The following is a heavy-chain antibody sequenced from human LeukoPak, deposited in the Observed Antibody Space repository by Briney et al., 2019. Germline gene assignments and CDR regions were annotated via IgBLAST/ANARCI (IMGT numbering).Heavy chain of an antibody. J-gene: IGHJ3*02. CDR2: IYSSGST. D-gene: IGHD6-19*01. CDR3: ALGGAVAGSVGAFDI. V-gene: IGHV4-4*07. CDR1: GGSISSYY. Sequence: SETLSLTCTVSGGSISSYYWSWIRQPAGKGLEWIGHIYSSGSTNYNPSLKSRVTISVDTSKNQFSLKLSSVTAADTAVYYCALGGAVAGSVGAFDIWGQGTMVTVSS.